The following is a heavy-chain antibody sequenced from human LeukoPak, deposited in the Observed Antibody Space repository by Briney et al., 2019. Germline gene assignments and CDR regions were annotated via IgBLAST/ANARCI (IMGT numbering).Heavy chain of an antibody. J-gene: IGHJ4*02. D-gene: IGHD2-2*01. CDR1: GYPFSSYS. V-gene: IGHV3-48*02. CDR2: ISVSGGVR. CDR3: ARDRGYLYDQLDY. Sequence: GGSLRLSCVASGYPFSSYSMNWIRQAPGKGLEWVSYISVSGGVRSYADSVKGRFNISRDDARNSLYLQMNSLKDEDTAVYYCARDRGYLYDQLDYWGQGTLVTVSS.